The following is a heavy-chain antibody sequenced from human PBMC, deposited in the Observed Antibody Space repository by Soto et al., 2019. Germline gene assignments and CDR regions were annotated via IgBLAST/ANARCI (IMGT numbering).Heavy chain of an antibody. CDR1: GGSFSGYF. J-gene: IGHJ6*02. V-gene: IGHV4-34*01. CDR3: ARDLSGYYYCMDV. CDR2: INHSGST. Sequence: QVHLQQWGAGLLKPSETLSLTCAVYGGSFSGYFWNWVRQPPGKGLEWIGEINHSGSTKYNPSLKSRVTLSVDTSKNQFSLRVFSVTAADTAVYYCARDLSGYYYCMDVWGQGTTVTVS.